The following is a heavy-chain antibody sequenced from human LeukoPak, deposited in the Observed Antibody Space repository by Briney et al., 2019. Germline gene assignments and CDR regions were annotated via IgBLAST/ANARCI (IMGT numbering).Heavy chain of an antibody. D-gene: IGHD3-10*01. J-gene: IGHJ5*02. CDR2: IYYSGST. CDR3: ARLYNYYGSGRRGWFDP. V-gene: IGHV4-59*08. CDR1: GGSISSYY. Sequence: SETLSLTCTVSGGSISSYYWSWIRQPPGKGLEWIGYIYYSGSTNYNPSLKSRVTISVDTSKNQFSLKLSSVTAADTAVYYCARLYNYYGSGRRGWFDPWGQGTLVTVSS.